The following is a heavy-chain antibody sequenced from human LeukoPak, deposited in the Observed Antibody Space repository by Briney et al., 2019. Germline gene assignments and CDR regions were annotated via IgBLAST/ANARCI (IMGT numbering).Heavy chain of an antibody. J-gene: IGHJ4*02. V-gene: IGHV3-64*01. D-gene: IGHD2-2*01. CDR2: ITSNGGTT. Sequence: PGGSLRHSCVASGFSLSTYDMYWVRQAPGKGLEYVSAITSNGGTTYYANSVKGRFTISRDNSKNTLYLQMGSLRAEDMAVYYCARGYCSSTSCTNDYWGQGTLVTVSS. CDR3: ARGYCSSTSCTNDY. CDR1: GFSLSTYD.